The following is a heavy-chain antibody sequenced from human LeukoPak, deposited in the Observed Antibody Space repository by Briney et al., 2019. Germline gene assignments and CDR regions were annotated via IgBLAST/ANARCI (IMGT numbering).Heavy chain of an antibody. V-gene: IGHV4-34*01. CDR2: INHSGST. D-gene: IGHD3-22*01. Sequence: SETLSLTCAVYGGSFSGYYWSWIRQPPGKGLEWIGEINHSGSTNYNPSLKSRVTISVDTSKNQFSLKLSSVTAADTAVYYCARGRCIGYYKGFDYWGQGTLVTVSS. CDR3: ARGRCIGYYKGFDY. J-gene: IGHJ4*02. CDR1: GGSFSGYY.